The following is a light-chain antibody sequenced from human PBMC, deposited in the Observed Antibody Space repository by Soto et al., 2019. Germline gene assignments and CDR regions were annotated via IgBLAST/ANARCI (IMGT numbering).Light chain of an antibody. CDR3: QQYGGSPLT. CDR1: QSVSGSY. CDR2: GAS. V-gene: IGKV3-20*01. Sequence: EIVLTQSPGTLSLSPGERATLSCRASQSVSGSYVAWYQQKPGQAPRLVIYGASSRATGIPDRFSGSGSGTDFTLIISRLEPEDFAVYYCQQYGGSPLTFGGGTKVDIK. J-gene: IGKJ4*01.